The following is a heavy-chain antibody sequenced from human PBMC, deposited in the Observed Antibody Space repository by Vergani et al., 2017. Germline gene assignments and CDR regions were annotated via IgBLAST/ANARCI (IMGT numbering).Heavy chain of an antibody. CDR2: VFYGGKT. Sequence: QMQLQESGPGLVKPSETLSLSCTVSGDSISTSSYAWGWIRQPPGKTLEWIGTVFYGGKTSYNPSLKSRVTISVDTSKNQFSLKLGSVTAADTAVYYCARVGSTTTVGTPGGNYYYYGMDVWGQGTTVTVSS. V-gene: IGHV4-39*07. J-gene: IGHJ6*02. CDR3: ARVGSTTTVGTPGGNYYYYGMDV. CDR1: GDSISTSSYA. D-gene: IGHD4-23*01.